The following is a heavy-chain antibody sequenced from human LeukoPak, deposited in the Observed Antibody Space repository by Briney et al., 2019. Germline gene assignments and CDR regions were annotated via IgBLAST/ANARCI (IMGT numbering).Heavy chain of an antibody. J-gene: IGHJ3*02. CDR2: IWYDGSNK. CDR3: AREVPAGSRGAFDI. CDR1: GFTFSSYG. D-gene: IGHD2-2*01. V-gene: IGHV3-33*01. Sequence: GGSLRLSCAASGFTFSSYGMHWVRQAPGKGLEWVAVIWYDGSNKYYADSVKGRFTISRDNSKNTLYLQMNSLRAEDTAVHYCAREVPAGSRGAFDIWGQGTMVTVSS.